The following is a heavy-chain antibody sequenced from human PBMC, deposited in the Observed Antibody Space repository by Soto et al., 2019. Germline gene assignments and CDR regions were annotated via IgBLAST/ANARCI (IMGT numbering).Heavy chain of an antibody. CDR3: ARDGEFCSGGSCPGYYGLDV. V-gene: IGHV3-7*01. CDR1: GFTFNSFW. CDR2: IKQDGSEK. D-gene: IGHD2-15*01. J-gene: IGHJ6*02. Sequence: SGGSLRLSCAASGFTFNSFWMSWVRQAPGKGLEWVANIKQDGSEKYYVDSVEGLFTISRDNAKNSLYLQMNSLRAEDAAVYYCARDGEFCSGGSCPGYYGLDVWGQGTTVTVSS.